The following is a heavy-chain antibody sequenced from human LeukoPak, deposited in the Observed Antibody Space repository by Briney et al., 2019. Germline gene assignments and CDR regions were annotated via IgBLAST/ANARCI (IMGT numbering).Heavy chain of an antibody. Sequence: PGGSLRLSCAASGFTFSSYAMSWVRQAPGKGLEGVSGISANGDTTKYADSVKGRFTISRDNSKNTVFLQMNSLRAEDAAVYYCARGGGYDGLYFDYWGQGTLVTVPS. CDR1: GFTFSSYA. J-gene: IGHJ4*02. CDR3: ARGGGYDGLYFDY. D-gene: IGHD6-19*01. CDR2: ISANGDTT. V-gene: IGHV3-23*01.